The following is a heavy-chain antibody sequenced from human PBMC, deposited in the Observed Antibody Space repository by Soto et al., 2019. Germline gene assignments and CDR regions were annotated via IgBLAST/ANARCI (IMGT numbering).Heavy chain of an antibody. V-gene: IGHV1-69*13. Sequence: ASVKVSCKASGGTFSSYAISWVRQAPGQGLEWMGGIIPIFGTANYAQKFQGRVTITADESTSTAYMELSSLRSEDTAVYYCASGELGIPLGGYYYYYGMDVWGQGTTVTVSS. CDR3: ASGELGIPLGGYYYYYGMDV. CDR2: IIPIFGTA. CDR1: GGTFSSYA. J-gene: IGHJ6*02. D-gene: IGHD2-21*01.